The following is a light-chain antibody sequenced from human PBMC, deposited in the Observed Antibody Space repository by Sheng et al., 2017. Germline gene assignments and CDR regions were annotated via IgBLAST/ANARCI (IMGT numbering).Light chain of an antibody. CDR1: QSVGSNY. V-gene: IGKV3-20*01. J-gene: IGKJ4*01. Sequence: IVLTQSPGTVSLSPGQRATLSCRASQSVGSNYLAWYQQKAGQSPRLLIYDASNRATGIPARFSGSGSGTDFTLTISSLHSEDIAVYYCQQYHNWPPGATFGGGTK. CDR2: DAS. CDR3: QQYHNWPPGAT.